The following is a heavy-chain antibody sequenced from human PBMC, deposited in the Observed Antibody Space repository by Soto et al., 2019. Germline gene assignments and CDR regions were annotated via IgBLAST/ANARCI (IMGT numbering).Heavy chain of an antibody. Sequence: ASVKVSCKASGYTFTSYGISWVRQAPGQGLEWMGWISAYNGNTNYAQKLQGRVTMTTDTSTSTAYMELRSLRSDDTAVYYCASTSSSWEIDAFDFWGQGTMVTVSS. D-gene: IGHD6-13*01. CDR2: ISAYNGNT. V-gene: IGHV1-18*04. CDR3: ASTSSSWEIDAFDF. CDR1: GYTFTSYG. J-gene: IGHJ3*01.